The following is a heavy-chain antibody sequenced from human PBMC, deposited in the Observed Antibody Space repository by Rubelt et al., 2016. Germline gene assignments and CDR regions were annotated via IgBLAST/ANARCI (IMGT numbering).Heavy chain of an antibody. CDR2: TYNAGGT. CDR1: GFIVSRSE. Sequence: EVQLLESGGGLVQPGGSLTLSCAASGFIVSRSEMSWVRQTPGRGLEWVSRTYNAGGTDYADSVRDRFTISRDNSKNTVYLEMNSLRAEDTAVYYCTKDADYDRSGYNPADYWGQGTLVTVSS. J-gene: IGHJ4*02. CDR3: TKDADYDRSGYNPADY. D-gene: IGHD3-22*01. V-gene: IGHV3-66*01.